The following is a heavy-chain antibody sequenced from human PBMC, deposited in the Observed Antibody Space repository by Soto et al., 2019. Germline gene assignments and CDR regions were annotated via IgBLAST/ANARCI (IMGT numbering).Heavy chain of an antibody. CDR2: IYPGDSDT. J-gene: IGHJ4*02. Sequence: PGESLKISCKGSGYSFTSYWIGWVRQMPGKGLEWMGIIYPGDSDTRYSPSFQGQVTISADKSISTAYLQWSSLRSEDTAVYYCARVYCSGGSCYSIDYWGQGTLVTVSS. V-gene: IGHV5-51*01. CDR3: ARVYCSGGSCYSIDY. D-gene: IGHD2-15*01. CDR1: GYSFTSYW.